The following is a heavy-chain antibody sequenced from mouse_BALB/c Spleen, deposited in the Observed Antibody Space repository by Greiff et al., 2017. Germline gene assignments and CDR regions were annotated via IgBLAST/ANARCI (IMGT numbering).Heavy chain of an antibody. CDR3: TRDEDGLFAY. D-gene: IGHD2-3*01. CDR1: GFTFSSYT. V-gene: IGHV5-6-4*01. J-gene: IGHJ3*01. CDR2: ISSGGSYT. Sequence: EVMLVESGGGLVKPGGSLKLSCAASGFTFSSYTMSWVRQTPEKRLEWVATISSGGSYTYYPDSVKGRFTISRDNAKNTLYLQMSSLKSEDTALYYCTRDEDGLFAYWGQGTLVTVSA.